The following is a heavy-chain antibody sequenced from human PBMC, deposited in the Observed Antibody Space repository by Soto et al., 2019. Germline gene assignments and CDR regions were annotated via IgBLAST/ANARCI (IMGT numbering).Heavy chain of an antibody. V-gene: IGHV3-48*02. CDR3: ALETLDYCGGDCYPPDPLGMDV. Sequence: PGGSLRLSCAASGFTFSSYSMNWVRQAPGKGLEWVSYISSSSSTIYYADYVKGRFTISRDNAKNSLNMQMNSLRDEDTAVYYCALETLDYCGGDCYPPDPLGMDVWGQGTTVTVSS. D-gene: IGHD2-21*02. CDR1: GFTFSSYS. J-gene: IGHJ6*02. CDR2: ISSSSSTI.